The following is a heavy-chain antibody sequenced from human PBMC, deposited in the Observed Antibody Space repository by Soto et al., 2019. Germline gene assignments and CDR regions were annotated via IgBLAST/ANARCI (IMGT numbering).Heavy chain of an antibody. CDR1: GFTFSSYA. CDR3: AKDGVEWFTTPRYFDY. D-gene: IGHD3-3*01. J-gene: IGHJ4*02. Sequence: EVQLLESGGGLVQPGGSLRLSCAASGFTFSSYAMSWVRQAPGKGLEWVSAISGSGGSTYYADSVKGRFTISRDNSKNTLYLQMNSLRAEDTAVYYCAKDGVEWFTTPRYFDYWGQGTLVTVSS. CDR2: ISGSGGST. V-gene: IGHV3-23*01.